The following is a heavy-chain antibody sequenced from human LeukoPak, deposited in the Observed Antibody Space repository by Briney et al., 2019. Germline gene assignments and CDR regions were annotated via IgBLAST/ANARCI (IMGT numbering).Heavy chain of an antibody. CDR3: ARHLHGYSLGYYYMDV. Sequence: PSETLSLTCAVSGYSISSGFHWGWIRQPPGKGLEWIGNIYHTGSTDYNPSLKSRVTISVDTSKNQFSLKLSSVTAADTAVYYCARHLHGYSLGYYYMDVWGKGTMVTVSS. CDR2: IYHTGST. V-gene: IGHV4-38-2*01. CDR1: GYSISSGFH. J-gene: IGHJ6*03. D-gene: IGHD2-15*01.